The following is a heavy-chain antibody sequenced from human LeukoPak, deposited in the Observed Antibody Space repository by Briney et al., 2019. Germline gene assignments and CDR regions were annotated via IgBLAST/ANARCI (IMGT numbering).Heavy chain of an antibody. V-gene: IGHV3-23*01. Sequence: GGSLGLSCAASGFTFSSYVMTWVRQAPGKGLEWVSGISGSSSGTSYADSVKGRFTISRDNSKNTLYLQMNSLRAEDTAVYYCAKDLSQGPVVVAASTFDYWGQGTLVTVSS. CDR3: AKDLSQGPVVVAASTFDY. CDR2: ISGSSSGT. J-gene: IGHJ4*02. CDR1: GFTFSSYV. D-gene: IGHD2-15*01.